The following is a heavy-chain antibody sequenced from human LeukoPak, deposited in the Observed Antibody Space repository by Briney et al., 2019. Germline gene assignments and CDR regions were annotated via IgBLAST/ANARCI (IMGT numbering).Heavy chain of an antibody. D-gene: IGHD5-12*01. V-gene: IGHV5-51*01. CDR2: IYPDDSET. CDR1: GYSFSMYW. J-gene: IGHJ4*02. CDR3: ARRGGGYDFNFDQ. Sequence: GESLKISCKGSGYSFSMYWIAWVRQTPGKGLEWMGIIYPDDSETIYSPSFQGQVTMSADKSSAYLQWNSVKASDTAMYYCARRGGGYDFNFDQWGQGTLVTVSS.